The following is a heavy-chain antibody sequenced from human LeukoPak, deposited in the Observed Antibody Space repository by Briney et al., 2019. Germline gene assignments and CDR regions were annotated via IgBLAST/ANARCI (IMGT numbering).Heavy chain of an antibody. Sequence: ASVKVSCKASGYTFTSYYKHWVRQAPGQGLEWMGIINPSGGSTSYAQKFQGRVTMTRDTSTSTVYMELSSLRSEDTAVYYCARDALYYYDSSGYYHLGYWGQGTLVTVSS. CDR1: GYTFTSYY. V-gene: IGHV1-46*01. D-gene: IGHD3-22*01. J-gene: IGHJ4*02. CDR3: ARDALYYYDSSGYYHLGY. CDR2: INPSGGST.